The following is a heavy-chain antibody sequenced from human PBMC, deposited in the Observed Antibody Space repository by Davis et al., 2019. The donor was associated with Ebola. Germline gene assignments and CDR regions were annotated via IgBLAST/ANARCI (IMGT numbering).Heavy chain of an antibody. J-gene: IGHJ4*02. CDR2: ISWNSGSI. CDR3: AKGVDIFGVVEDSFDY. CDR1: GFTFDDYA. Sequence: SLKISCAASGFTFDDYAMHWVRQAPGKGLEWVSGISWNSGSIGYADSVKGRFTISRDNAKNSLYLQMNSLRAEDTALYYCAKGVDIFGVVEDSFDYWGQGTLVTVSS. D-gene: IGHD3-3*02. V-gene: IGHV3-9*01.